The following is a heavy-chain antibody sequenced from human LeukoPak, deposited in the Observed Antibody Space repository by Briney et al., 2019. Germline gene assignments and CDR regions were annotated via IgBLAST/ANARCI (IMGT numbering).Heavy chain of an antibody. CDR3: ATDRFYNTFDY. V-gene: IGHV3-7*01. CDR2: IKPDGSEK. D-gene: IGHD3-10*01. Sequence: GGSLRLSCAASAITFSNSWMNWVRQAPGEGLEWVATIKPDGSEKWYVYSVKGRFTISRDNAKNSLYLQMDSLRVDDTAVYYCATDRFYNTFDYWGQGTLVTVSS. J-gene: IGHJ4*02. CDR1: AITFSNSW.